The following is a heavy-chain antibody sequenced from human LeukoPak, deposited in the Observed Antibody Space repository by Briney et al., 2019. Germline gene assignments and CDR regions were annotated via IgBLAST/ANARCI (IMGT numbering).Heavy chain of an antibody. Sequence: GGSLRISCAASGFTFSNYAMAWVRQAPGKGLEWVSGLSGSGDNTFYAVSVKGRFTISRDNPKNTLYLQMNSLRAEDTAVYYCATEKGDSPDYWGQGTLVTVSS. D-gene: IGHD3-16*01. CDR1: GFTFSNYA. J-gene: IGHJ4*02. CDR3: ATEKGDSPDY. V-gene: IGHV3-23*01. CDR2: LSGSGDNT.